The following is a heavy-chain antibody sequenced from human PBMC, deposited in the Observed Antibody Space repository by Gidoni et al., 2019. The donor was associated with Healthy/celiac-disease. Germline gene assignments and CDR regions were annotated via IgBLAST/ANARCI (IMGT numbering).Heavy chain of an antibody. CDR1: GGSVSSGSYY. D-gene: IGHD1-1*01. CDR2: IYYSGST. J-gene: IGHJ4*02. Sequence: QVQLQESGPGLVKPSETLSLTCTVSGGSVSSGSYYWSWIRQPPGKGLEWIGYIYYSGSTNYNPSLKSRVTISVDTSKNQFSLKLSSVTAADTAVYYCARVGTGTAGYWGQGTLVTVSS. V-gene: IGHV4-61*01. CDR3: ARVGTGTAGY.